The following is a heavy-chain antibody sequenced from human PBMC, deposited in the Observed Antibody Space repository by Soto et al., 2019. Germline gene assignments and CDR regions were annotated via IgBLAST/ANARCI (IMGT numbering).Heavy chain of an antibody. V-gene: IGHV3-23*01. CDR2: ISGSGGST. D-gene: IGHD3-22*01. Sequence: GGSLRLSCAASGFTFSSYAMSWVRQAPGKGLEWVSAISGSGGSTYYADSVKGRFTISRDNSKNTLYLQMNSRRAEDTDVYYCAKDHDYYDSSGYYYYWGQGTLVTVSS. J-gene: IGHJ4*02. CDR1: GFTFSSYA. CDR3: AKDHDYYDSSGYYYY.